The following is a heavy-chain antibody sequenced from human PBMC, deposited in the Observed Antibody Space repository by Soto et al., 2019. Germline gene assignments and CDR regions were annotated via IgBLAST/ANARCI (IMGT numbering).Heavy chain of an antibody. CDR2: IYYSGST. J-gene: IGHJ6*02. CDR1: GGSISSGGYY. CDR3: AREDYCVNSRPWHYAMDV. V-gene: IGHV4-31*03. Sequence: TLCLTCTVSGGSISSGGYYWSWIRQHPGKGLEWIGYIYYSGSTYYNPSLKSRVTISVDTSKNQFSLKLSSVTAADTAVYYCAREDYCVNSRPWHYAMDVWGQGTMVTVSS. D-gene: IGHD4-17*01.